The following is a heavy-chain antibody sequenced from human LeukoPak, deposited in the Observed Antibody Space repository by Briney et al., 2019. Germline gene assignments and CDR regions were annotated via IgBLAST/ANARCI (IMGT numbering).Heavy chain of an antibody. Sequence: SETLSLTCTVSGGSICSSNYYWGWIRQPPGKGLEWIGSIYYSGSTYYNPSLKSRVTISVDTSKNQFSLKLSSVTAADTAVYYCARDDYYDSSAIFNYWGEGTLVTVSS. D-gene: IGHD3-22*01. CDR3: ARDDYYDSSAIFNY. J-gene: IGHJ4*02. V-gene: IGHV4-39*02. CDR1: GGSICSSNYY. CDR2: IYYSGST.